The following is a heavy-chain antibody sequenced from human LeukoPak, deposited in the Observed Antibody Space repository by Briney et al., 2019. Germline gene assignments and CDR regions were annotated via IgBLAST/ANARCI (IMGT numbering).Heavy chain of an antibody. Sequence: GESLKISCKASGYSFNNNWIGWVRQRPGKGLEWMGFIYPRDSDTRYSPSFQGQVTFSVDKSISTAYLQWSSLKASDTVFFHGEDGIRYFDWLYWGQGTLVTVSS. J-gene: IGHJ4*02. CDR2: IYPRDSDT. CDR3: EDGIRYFDWLY. D-gene: IGHD3-9*01. V-gene: IGHV5-51*01. CDR1: GYSFNNNW.